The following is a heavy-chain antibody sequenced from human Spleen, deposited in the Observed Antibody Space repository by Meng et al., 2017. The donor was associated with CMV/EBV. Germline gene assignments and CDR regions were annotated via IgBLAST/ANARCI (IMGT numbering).Heavy chain of an antibody. V-gene: IGHV3-7*01. CDR3: ARDDNWNYRGFDY. CDR2: IKQDGSEK. Sequence: GGSLRLSCAVSGFTFSSDWMSWVRQAPGKGLEWVANIKQDGSEKYYVDSVEGRFTIYRDNAKNSLYLQMNSLRAEDTAVYYWARDDNWNYRGFDYWGQGTLVTVSS. D-gene: IGHD1-7*01. CDR1: GFTFSSDW. J-gene: IGHJ4*02.